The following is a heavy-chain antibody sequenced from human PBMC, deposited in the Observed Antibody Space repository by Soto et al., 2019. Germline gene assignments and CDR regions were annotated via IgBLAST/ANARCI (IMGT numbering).Heavy chain of an antibody. D-gene: IGHD3-10*01. CDR2: INHSGST. J-gene: IGHJ5*02. Sequence: PSETLSLTCAVYGGSFSGYYWSWIRQPPGKGLEWIGEINHSGSTNYNPSLKSRVTISVDTSKNQFSLKLSSVTAADTAVYYCERGLQVPQLVEWFDPWGQGTLVTVYS. CDR1: GGSFSGYY. V-gene: IGHV4-34*01. CDR3: ERGLQVPQLVEWFDP.